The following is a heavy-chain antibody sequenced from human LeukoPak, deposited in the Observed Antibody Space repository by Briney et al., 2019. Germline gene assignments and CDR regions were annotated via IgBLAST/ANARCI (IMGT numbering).Heavy chain of an antibody. V-gene: IGHV4-4*07. CDR1: GGSIGGYY. J-gene: IGHJ3*02. CDR3: ARVRGFCSGGSCLNDPFDI. CDR2: IHSSGST. D-gene: IGHD2-15*01. Sequence: PSETLSLTCTVSGGSIGGYYWSWIRQPAGKGLEWIGRIHSSGSTNHNPPLKGRVTMSVDTSKNQFSLKLSSVTAADTAVYYCARVRGFCSGGSCLNDPFDIWGQGTMVTVSS.